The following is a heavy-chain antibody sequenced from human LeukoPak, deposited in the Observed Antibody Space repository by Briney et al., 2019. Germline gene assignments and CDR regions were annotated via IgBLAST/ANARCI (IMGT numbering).Heavy chain of an antibody. Sequence: ASVKASCKASGYTFTSYGISWVRQAPGQGLEWMGWISAYNGNTNYAQKFQGRVTITRNTSISTAYMELSSLRSEDTAVYYCARGPAAISSFDYWGQGTLVTVSS. CDR3: ARGPAAISSFDY. V-gene: IGHV1-18*01. CDR1: GYTFTSYG. J-gene: IGHJ4*02. D-gene: IGHD6-25*01. CDR2: ISAYNGNT.